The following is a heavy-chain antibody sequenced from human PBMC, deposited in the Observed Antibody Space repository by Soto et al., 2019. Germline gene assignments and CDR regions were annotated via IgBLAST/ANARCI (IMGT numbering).Heavy chain of an antibody. CDR3: ARDGLSDGYNLPYYYYGMDV. Sequence: ASVKVSCKASGGTFSSYAISWVRQAPGQGLEWMGGIIPILGTANYAQKFQGRVTITADESTSTAYMELSSLRSEDTAVYYCARDGLSDGYNLPYYYYGMDVWGQGTTVTVSS. CDR1: GGTFSSYA. V-gene: IGHV1-69*13. CDR2: IIPILGTA. D-gene: IGHD2-21*01. J-gene: IGHJ6*02.